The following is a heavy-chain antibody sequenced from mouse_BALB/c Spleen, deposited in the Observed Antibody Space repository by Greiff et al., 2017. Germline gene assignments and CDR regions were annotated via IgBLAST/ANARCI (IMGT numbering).Heavy chain of an antibody. V-gene: IGHV2-9*02. J-gene: IGHJ2*01. CDR3: ARDRAGYGNYWYYFDY. Sequence: QVQLQQSGPGLVAPSQSLSITCTVSGFSLTSYGVHWVRQPPGKGLEWLGVIWAGGSTNYNSALMSRLSISKDNSKSQVFLKMNSLQTDDTAMYYCARDRAGYGNYWYYFDYWGQGTTLTVSS. D-gene: IGHD2-1*01. CDR2: IWAGGST. CDR1: GFSLTSYG.